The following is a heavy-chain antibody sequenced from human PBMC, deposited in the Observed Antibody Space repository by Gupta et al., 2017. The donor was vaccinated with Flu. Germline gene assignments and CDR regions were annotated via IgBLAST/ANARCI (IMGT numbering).Heavy chain of an antibody. CDR2: IDPSDSYT. Sequence: EVQLVQSGAEVKKPGESLRISCKGSGYSFTSYWISWVRQMPGKGLEWMGRIDPSDSYTNYSPSFQGHVTISADKSISTAYLQWSSLKASDTAMYYCARPRGSNPHRDAFDIWGQGTMVTVSS. J-gene: IGHJ3*02. CDR1: GYSFTSYW. D-gene: IGHD1-26*01. V-gene: IGHV5-10-1*01. CDR3: ARPRGSNPHRDAFDI.